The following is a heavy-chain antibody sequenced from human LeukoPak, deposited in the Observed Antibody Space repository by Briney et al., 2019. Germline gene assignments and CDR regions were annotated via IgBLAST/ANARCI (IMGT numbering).Heavy chain of an antibody. Sequence: SQTLPLTCAISGDSVSSNSAAWNWIRQSPSRGLEWLGRTYYRSKWYDDYAVSVRSRITINPDTSKNQFSLQLKSVTPEDTAVYFCARDWDAGGYSGYDYFDYWGQGTLVTVSS. D-gene: IGHD5-12*01. J-gene: IGHJ4*02. CDR1: GDSVSSNSAA. V-gene: IGHV6-1*01. CDR3: ARDWDAGGYSGYDYFDY. CDR2: TYYRSKWYD.